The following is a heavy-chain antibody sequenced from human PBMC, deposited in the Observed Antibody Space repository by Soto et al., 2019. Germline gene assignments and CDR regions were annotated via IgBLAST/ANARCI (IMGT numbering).Heavy chain of an antibody. CDR1: GFTFSYHY. D-gene: IGHD4-4*01. CDR2: IGSSGGAL. J-gene: IGHJ4*02. CDR3: ARDPDTSSKIDY. V-gene: IGHV3-11*01. Sequence: GGSLRLSCAASGFTFSYHYMSWVRRAPGKGLEWVAYIGSSGGALYYSDSVKGRFTISRDNAKNSLFLQMNSLTVEDTAVYYCARDPDTSSKIDYWSQGTLVTVSS.